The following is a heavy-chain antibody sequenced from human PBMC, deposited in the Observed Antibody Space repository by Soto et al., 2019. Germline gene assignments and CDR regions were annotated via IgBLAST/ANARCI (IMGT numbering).Heavy chain of an antibody. CDR3: AKGGYNWNSYLHY. Sequence: PGGSLRLSCAASGFTFDDYAMHWVRQAPGKGLEWVSGISWNSGSIDYADSVKGRFTISRDNAKNSLYLQMNSLRTEDTALYYCAKGGYNWNSYLHYWGQGTLVTVS. D-gene: IGHD1-7*01. V-gene: IGHV3-9*01. CDR2: ISWNSGSI. CDR1: GFTFDDYA. J-gene: IGHJ4*02.